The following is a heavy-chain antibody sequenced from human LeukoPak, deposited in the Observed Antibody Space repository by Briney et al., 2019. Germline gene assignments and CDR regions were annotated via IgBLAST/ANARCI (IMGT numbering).Heavy chain of an antibody. Sequence: GGSLRLSCAASGFTFSSFSMNWVRQAPGKWLNWVSSITNSSTYMYYAVSVQGRFTISRDNAKNSLYLQMNNLRAEDTAVYYCVGGYYRGNFDYWGQGTLVTVSS. V-gene: IGHV3-21*01. J-gene: IGHJ4*02. CDR2: ITNSSTYM. CDR1: GFTFSSFS. D-gene: IGHD4-23*01. CDR3: VGGYYRGNFDY.